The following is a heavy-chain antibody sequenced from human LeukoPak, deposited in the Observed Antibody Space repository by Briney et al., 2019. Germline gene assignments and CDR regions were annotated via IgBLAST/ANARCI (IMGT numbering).Heavy chain of an antibody. J-gene: IGHJ4*02. CDR3: ARDGSVLEYFFDY. D-gene: IGHD3-3*02. CDR1: GFTFSSYS. CDR2: ISSSSSYI. V-gene: IGHV3-21*01. Sequence: TPGGSLRLSCAASGFTFSSYSMNWVRQAPGKGLEWVSSISSSSSYIYYVDSVKGRFTISRDNAKNSLYLQMNSLRAEDTAVYYCARDGSVLEYFFDYWGQGTLVTVSS.